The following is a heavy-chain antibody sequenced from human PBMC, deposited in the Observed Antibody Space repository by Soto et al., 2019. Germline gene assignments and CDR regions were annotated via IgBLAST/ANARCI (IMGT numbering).Heavy chain of an antibody. J-gene: IGHJ4*02. CDR1: GFTFDSYA. Sequence: EVQLLESGGGLVQPGGSLRLSCAASGFTFDSYAMNWVRQAPGKGLEWVSAISGSGGGTYYADSVKGRFTISRDNSKNTLLLQMNSLRAEDTAVYYCAKDGLGAYDFWSGPDRGTFDYWGQGTLVTVSS. CDR3: AKDGLGAYDFWSGPDRGTFDY. V-gene: IGHV3-23*01. CDR2: ISGSGGGT. D-gene: IGHD3-3*01.